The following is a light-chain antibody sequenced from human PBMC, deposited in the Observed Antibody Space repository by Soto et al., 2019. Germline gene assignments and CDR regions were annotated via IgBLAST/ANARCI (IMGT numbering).Light chain of an antibody. CDR3: QHYNSFSPWA. CDR2: DAS. J-gene: IGKJ1*01. V-gene: IGKV1-5*01. Sequence: DIQMTQSPSTLSASVVDRVTVTCRASQSVGTWLAWYQQKPGRAPNLLIYDASTLASAVPSRFSGSGSGTEFTLTISSLQSDDFATYYCQHYNSFSPWACGQGTKGDIK. CDR1: QSVGTW.